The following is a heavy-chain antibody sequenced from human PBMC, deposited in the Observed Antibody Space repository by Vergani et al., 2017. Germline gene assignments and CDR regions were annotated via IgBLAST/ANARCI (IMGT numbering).Heavy chain of an antibody. V-gene: IGHV4-39*01. Sequence: QLQLQESGPGLVKPSETLSLTCTVSGGSISSSSYYWGWLRQPPGKGLEWIGSIDYSGSTYYNPSLKSRVTISVDTSKNQFSLKLSSVTAADTAVYYCARHLTAVDAFDIWGQGTMVTVSS. D-gene: IGHD5-18*01. CDR3: ARHLTAVDAFDI. J-gene: IGHJ3*02. CDR2: IDYSGST. CDR1: GGSISSSSYY.